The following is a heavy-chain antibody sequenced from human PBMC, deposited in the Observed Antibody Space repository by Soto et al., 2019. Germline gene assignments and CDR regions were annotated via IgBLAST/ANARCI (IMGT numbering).Heavy chain of an antibody. Sequence: GGSLRLSCAASGFTFSSYGMHWVRQAPGKGLEWVAVISYDGSNKYYADSVKGRFTISRDNSKNTLYLQMNSLRAEDTAVYYCAKDLLAYCGGDCTFDYWGQGTLVTVSS. CDR1: GFTFSSYG. CDR2: ISYDGSNK. V-gene: IGHV3-30*18. D-gene: IGHD2-21*02. J-gene: IGHJ4*02. CDR3: AKDLLAYCGGDCTFDY.